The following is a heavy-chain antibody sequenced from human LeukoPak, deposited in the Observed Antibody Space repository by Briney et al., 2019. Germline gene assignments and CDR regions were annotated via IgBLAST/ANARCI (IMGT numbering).Heavy chain of an antibody. V-gene: IGHV4-39*07. J-gene: IGHJ6*03. CDR1: GGSISSSSYY. CDR2: TNHSGST. CDR3: ARATSFVGDSSGYYRYYYYMDV. D-gene: IGHD3-22*01. Sequence: SETLSLTCTVSGGSISSSSYYWGWIRQPPGKGLEWIGETNHSGSTNYNPSLKSRVTISVDTSKNQFSLKLSSVTAADTAVYYCARATSFVGDSSGYYRYYYYMDVWGKGTTVTISS.